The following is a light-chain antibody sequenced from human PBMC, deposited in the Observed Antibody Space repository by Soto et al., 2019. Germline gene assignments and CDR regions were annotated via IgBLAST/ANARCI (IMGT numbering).Light chain of an antibody. CDR3: QQYNNWPHT. CDR2: FGS. Sequence: EIVMPQSPATLSVSPGERATLSCRASQSVSSKLAWFQQKPGQAPRLLSDFGSTRATDIPARFSGSGSGTEFNLAISSLQSEDFAVYYCQQYNNWPHTFGQGTKLEIK. V-gene: IGKV3-15*01. J-gene: IGKJ2*01. CDR1: QSVSSK.